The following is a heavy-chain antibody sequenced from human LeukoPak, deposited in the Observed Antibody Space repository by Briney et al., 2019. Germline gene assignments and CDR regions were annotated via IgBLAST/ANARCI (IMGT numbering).Heavy chain of an antibody. CDR1: GGSISSYY. D-gene: IGHD4-23*01. CDR3: AGGRGTVVTYYFDY. V-gene: IGHV4-59*08. CDR2: IYYSGST. Sequence: SETLSLTCTVSGGSISSYYWSWIRQPPGKGLEWIGYIYYSGSTNYNPSLKSRVTISVDTSKNQFPLKLSSVTAADTAVYYCAGGRGTVVTYYFDYWGQGTLVTVAS. J-gene: IGHJ4*02.